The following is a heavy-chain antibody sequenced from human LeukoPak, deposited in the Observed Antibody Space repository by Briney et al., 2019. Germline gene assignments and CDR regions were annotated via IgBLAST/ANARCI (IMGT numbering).Heavy chain of an antibody. D-gene: IGHD4-17*01. CDR3: AKVSDYGDYVGAFDI. CDR2: SGSGGST. J-gene: IGHJ3*02. V-gene: IGHV3-23*01. Sequence: GGSLRLSCAASGFTFSNYAMTWVRQAPGKGLEWVSGSGSGGSTFYADTVKGRFTISRDNSKNTLYLQMNSLRAEDTAVYYCAKVSDYGDYVGAFDIWGQGTMVTVSS. CDR1: GFTFSNYA.